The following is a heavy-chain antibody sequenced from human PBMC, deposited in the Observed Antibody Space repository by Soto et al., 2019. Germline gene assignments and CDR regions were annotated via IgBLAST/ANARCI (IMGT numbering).Heavy chain of an antibody. D-gene: IGHD3-16*02. Sequence: SETLSLTCTVPGGSISSYYWTWVRQPPGKGLEWIGYIYYSGSTNYNPSLKSRVTISVDTSKNQFSLKLSSVTAADTAVYYCARNDGPGYTFDYWGQGTLVTVSS. CDR2: IYYSGST. V-gene: IGHV4-59*08. CDR3: ARNDGPGYTFDY. J-gene: IGHJ4*02. CDR1: GGSISSYY.